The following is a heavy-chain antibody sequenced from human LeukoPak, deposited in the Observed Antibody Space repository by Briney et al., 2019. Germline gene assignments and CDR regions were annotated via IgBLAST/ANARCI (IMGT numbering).Heavy chain of an antibody. V-gene: IGHV1-3*01. CDR3: ARVLYYGGNNPLGY. CDR2: INAGNGNT. Sequence: ASVKVSCKASGYTFTSYAMHWVRQAPGQGLEWMGWINAGNGNTKYSQKFQGRVTITRDTSASTAYMELSSLRSEDTAVYYCARVLYYGGNNPLGYWGQGTLVTVSS. CDR1: GYTFTSYA. D-gene: IGHD4-23*01. J-gene: IGHJ4*02.